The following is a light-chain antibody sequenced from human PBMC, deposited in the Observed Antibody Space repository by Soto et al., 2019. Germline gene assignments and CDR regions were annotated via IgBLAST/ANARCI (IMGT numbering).Light chain of an antibody. CDR3: QQFYSTPPYT. J-gene: IGKJ2*01. V-gene: IGKV4-1*01. Sequence: DTVMTQSPDSLAVSLGERATINCKSSQSVLYSSNNKNYLAWYQQKPGQPPKLLISWASTRESGVPDRFSGSGSGTDFTLTINSVQAEDVAVYYCQQFYSTPPYTFGQGTRLEIK. CDR1: QSVLYSSNNKNY. CDR2: WAS.